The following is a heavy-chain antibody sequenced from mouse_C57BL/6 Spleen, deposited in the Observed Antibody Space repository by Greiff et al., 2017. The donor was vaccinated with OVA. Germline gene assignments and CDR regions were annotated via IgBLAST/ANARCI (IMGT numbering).Heavy chain of an antibody. CDR2: ILTGSGST. CDR1: GYTFTGYG. J-gene: IGHJ4*01. D-gene: IGHD2-3*01. CDR3: ARSEDGYDYAKCD. Sequence: VKLQQSGAELVKPGASVKLSCKATGYTFTGYGIEWVKQRPGHGLEWIGEILTGSGSTNYNEKFKGKATVTADTSSNTAYMQLSSLTTEDSAIYYCARSEDGYDYAKCDWGKGASVTFAS. V-gene: IGHV1-9*01.